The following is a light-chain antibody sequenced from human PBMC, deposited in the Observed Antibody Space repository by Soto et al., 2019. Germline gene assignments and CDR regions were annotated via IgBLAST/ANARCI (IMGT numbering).Light chain of an antibody. V-gene: IGKV1-5*03. CDR1: QTISSW. CDR2: KAS. CDR3: QHYNSYSEA. J-gene: IGKJ1*01. Sequence: DIQMTQSPSTLSGSVGDRVTITCRASQTISSWLAWYQQKPGKAPKLLIYKASTLKSGVPSRFSGSGSGTEFTLTISSLQPDDFATHSCQHYNSYSEAFRQGTKVDTK.